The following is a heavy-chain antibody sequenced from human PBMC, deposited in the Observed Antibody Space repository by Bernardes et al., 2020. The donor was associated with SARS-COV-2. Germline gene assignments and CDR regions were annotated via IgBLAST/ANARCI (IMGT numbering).Heavy chain of an antibody. V-gene: IGHV3-53*01. Sequence: GGSLRLSCAASGLTFHTSYMSWVRQAPGKGLEWVSVIYGTGSTYYADSVKGRFTISRDNSKNTLFLQMNSLRAEDTAGYYCAREITYYYGSGRLWGQGTLVTVSS. D-gene: IGHD3-10*01. J-gene: IGHJ4*02. CDR3: AREITYYYGSGRL. CDR1: GLTFHTSY. CDR2: IYGTGST.